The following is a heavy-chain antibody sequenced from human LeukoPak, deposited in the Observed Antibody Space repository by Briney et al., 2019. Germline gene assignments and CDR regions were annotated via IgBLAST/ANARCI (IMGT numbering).Heavy chain of an antibody. Sequence: SETLSLICTVSGGSISSNSYYWGWIRQSPGKGLEWIGTIYYSGSTYYNPSLKSRVTISVDTSKNQFSLKLSSVTAADTAVYYCARGDIAVAGTAGAYFDYWGQGTLVTVSS. J-gene: IGHJ4*02. CDR3: ARGDIAVAGTAGAYFDY. V-gene: IGHV4-39*07. CDR2: IYYSGST. CDR1: GGSISSNSYY. D-gene: IGHD6-19*01.